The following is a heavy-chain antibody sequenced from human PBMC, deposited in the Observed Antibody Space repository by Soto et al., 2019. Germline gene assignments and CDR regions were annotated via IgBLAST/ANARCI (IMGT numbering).Heavy chain of an antibody. CDR1: GFTFSSYS. CDR2: ISSSSSYI. D-gene: IGHD3-10*01. CDR3: ARESGIRYYYYGMDV. J-gene: IGHJ6*02. V-gene: IGHV3-21*01. Sequence: EVQLVESGGSLVKPGGSLRLSCAASGFTFSSYSMNWVRQAPGKGLEWVSSISSSSSYIYYADSVKGRFTISRDNAKNSLYLQMNSLRAEDTAVYYCARESGIRYYYYGMDVWGQGTTVTVSS.